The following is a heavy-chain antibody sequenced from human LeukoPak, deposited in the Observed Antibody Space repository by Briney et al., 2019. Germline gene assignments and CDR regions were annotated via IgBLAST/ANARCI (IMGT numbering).Heavy chain of an antibody. Sequence: PGGSLRPSCAASGFTVSSNYMSWVRQAPGKGLEWVSVIYSGGSTYYADSVKGRFTISRDNSKNTLYLQMNSLRAEDTAVYYCARAGYCSSTSCSYYFDYWGQGTLVTVSS. CDR1: GFTVSSNY. J-gene: IGHJ4*02. CDR2: IYSGGST. D-gene: IGHD2-2*01. CDR3: ARAGYCSSTSCSYYFDY. V-gene: IGHV3-53*05.